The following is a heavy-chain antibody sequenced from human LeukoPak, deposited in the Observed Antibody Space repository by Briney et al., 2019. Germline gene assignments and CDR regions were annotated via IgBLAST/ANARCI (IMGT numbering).Heavy chain of an antibody. J-gene: IGHJ3*02. CDR2: IYYSGST. Sequence: SETLSLTCTVSGGSISSYYWSWIRQPPGKGLEGIGYIYYSGSTNYNPSLKSRVTISVDTSKNQFSLKLSSVTAADTAVYYCARSVWSSLPSDAFDIWGQGTMVTVSS. CDR3: ARSVWSSLPSDAFDI. CDR1: GGSISSYY. V-gene: IGHV4-59*01. D-gene: IGHD2-15*01.